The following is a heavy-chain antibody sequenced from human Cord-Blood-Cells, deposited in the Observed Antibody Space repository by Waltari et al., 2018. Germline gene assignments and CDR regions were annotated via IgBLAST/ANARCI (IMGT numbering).Heavy chain of an antibody. CDR3: ARGGYDFWSGPENWFDP. D-gene: IGHD3-3*01. V-gene: IGHV4-59*11. Sequence: QVQLQESGPGLVKPSETLSLTCTVSGGSISSHYWSWIRPPPGKGLEWIGYIYYSGSTNYNPSLKSRVTISVDTSKNQFSLKLSSVTAADTAVYYCARGGYDFWSGPENWFDPWGQGTLVTVSS. J-gene: IGHJ5*02. CDR1: GGSISSHY. CDR2: IYYSGST.